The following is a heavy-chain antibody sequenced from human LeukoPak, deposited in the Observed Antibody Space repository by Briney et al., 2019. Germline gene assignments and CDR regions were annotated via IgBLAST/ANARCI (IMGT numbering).Heavy chain of an antibody. CDR2: IIPILGIA. Sequence: ASVKVSCKASGGTFSSYAISWVRQAPGQGLEWMGRIIPILGIANYAQKFQGRVTITADKSTSTAYMELSSLRSEDTAVYYCARDHADIVLVPAAILNPYNWFNPWGQGTLVTVSS. J-gene: IGHJ5*02. CDR3: ARDHADIVLVPAAILNPYNWFNP. D-gene: IGHD2-2*01. V-gene: IGHV1-69*04. CDR1: GGTFSSYA.